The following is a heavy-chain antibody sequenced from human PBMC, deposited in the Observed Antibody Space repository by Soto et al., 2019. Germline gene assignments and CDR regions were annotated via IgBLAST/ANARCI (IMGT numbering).Heavy chain of an antibody. CDR2: IYYSGST. J-gene: IGHJ6*02. V-gene: IGHV4-59*01. CDR1: GGSISSYY. CDR3: ARMDCSGGSCGGYYYYGMDV. D-gene: IGHD2-15*01. Sequence: SETLSLTCTVSGGSISSYYWSWIRQPPGKGLEWIGYIYYSGSTNYNPSLKSRVTISVDTSKNQFSLKLSSVTAADTAVYYCARMDCSGGSCGGYYYYGMDVWGQGTVVTVS.